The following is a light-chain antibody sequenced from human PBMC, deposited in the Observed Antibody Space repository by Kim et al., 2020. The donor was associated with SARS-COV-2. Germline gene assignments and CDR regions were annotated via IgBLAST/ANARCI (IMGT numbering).Light chain of an antibody. CDR1: RGVNDW. V-gene: IGKV1-5*01. CDR2: EAS. Sequence: SASVGDRVVITCRTSRGVNDWLAWYQQKPGKGPNLLIFEASTLESGVPSRFRGGGSGTEFTLTITSLLPEDFATYYCQQYKDSPYSFGQGTKLEI. J-gene: IGKJ2*03. CDR3: QQYKDSPYS.